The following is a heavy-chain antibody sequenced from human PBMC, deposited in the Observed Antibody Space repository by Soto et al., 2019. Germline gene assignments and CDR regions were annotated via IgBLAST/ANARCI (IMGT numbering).Heavy chain of an antibody. V-gene: IGHV1-69*01. CDR3: ARDGTLYDSSAYYYLY. CDR1: GGTFSNYG. J-gene: IGHJ4*02. CDR2: IIPIFCTA. Sequence: QVQLVQSGAEVKKPGSSVKVSCKASGGTFSNYGVNWVRQAPGQGLEWMGGIIPIFCTAKYAQKFQGRVTITADDSTRTAYMELSSLRSEDTAVYYCARDGTLYDSSAYYYLYWGQGTLVTVSS. D-gene: IGHD3-22*01.